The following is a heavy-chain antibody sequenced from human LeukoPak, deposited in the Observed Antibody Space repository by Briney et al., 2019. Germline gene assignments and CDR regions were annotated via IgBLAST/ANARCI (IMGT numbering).Heavy chain of an antibody. CDR3: ARAPSEIGGYYPEYFRH. V-gene: IGHV3-74*01. CDR2: IKSDGST. CDR1: GFTFSTYW. D-gene: IGHD3-22*01. J-gene: IGHJ1*01. Sequence: GGSLRLSCAASGFTFSTYWMHWVRQAPGKGLVWVPRIKSDGSTNYTDSVKGRFTISRDNAQNTVSLQMNSLRPEDTGVYYCARAPSEIGGYYPEYFRHWGQGTLVTVSS.